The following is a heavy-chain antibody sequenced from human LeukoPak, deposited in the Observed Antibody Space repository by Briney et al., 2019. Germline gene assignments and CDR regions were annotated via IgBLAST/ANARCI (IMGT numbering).Heavy chain of an antibody. CDR1: GFTFSRYC. Sequence: GGSLRLSCAASGFTFSRYCMSWVRQAPGKGLEWVATINQDGREKYYVDSVKGRFTITRDKTKNSLYLQMSSMRVEEAAVYVCESDGDLGATIIGAFDLWGQGTMVTVSS. V-gene: IGHV3-7*01. CDR3: ESDGDLGATIIGAFDL. D-gene: IGHD5-24*01. J-gene: IGHJ3*01. CDR2: INQDGREK.